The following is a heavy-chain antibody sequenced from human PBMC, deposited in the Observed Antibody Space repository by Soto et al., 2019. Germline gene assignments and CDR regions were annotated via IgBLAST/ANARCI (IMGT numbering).Heavy chain of an antibody. CDR3: ARASIAAAGYYYYYMDV. D-gene: IGHD6-13*01. J-gene: IGHJ6*03. CDR2: INPNSDGT. V-gene: IGHV1-2*04. CDR1: GYTFTGYY. Sequence: ASVKVSCKASGYTFTGYYMHWVRQAPGQGLEWMGWINPNSDGTNYAQKFQGWVTMTRDTSISTAYMELSRLRSDDTAVYYCARASIAAAGYYYYYMDVWGKGTTVAVSS.